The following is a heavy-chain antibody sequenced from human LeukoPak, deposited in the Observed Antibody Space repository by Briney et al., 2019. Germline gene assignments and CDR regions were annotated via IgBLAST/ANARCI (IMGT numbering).Heavy chain of an antibody. J-gene: IGHJ4*02. CDR3: TRSWIQLWTPDFDH. Sequence: ASVKVSCKASGYTFTGYYMHWVRQAPGQGLEWMGRINPNSGGTKYAQKFQNRVTMTSDTSVSTAYMELNGLRSDDTAIYYRTRSWIQLWTPDFDHWGQGTLVTVSS. CDR1: GYTFTGYY. CDR2: INPNSGGT. V-gene: IGHV1-2*06. D-gene: IGHD5-18*01.